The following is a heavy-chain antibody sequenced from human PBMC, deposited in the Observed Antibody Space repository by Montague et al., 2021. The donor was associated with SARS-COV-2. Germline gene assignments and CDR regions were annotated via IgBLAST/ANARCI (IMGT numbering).Heavy chain of an antibody. Sequence: SETLSLTCTVSGGSISSYYWSWIRQPPGKGLEWIGYIYYSGSTNYNPSLKSRVTISVDTSKNQISLKLSSVTAADTAVYYCARGSGWMGNAFDIWGQGTMVTDSS. CDR3: ARGSGWMGNAFDI. CDR1: GGSISSYY. D-gene: IGHD6-19*01. CDR2: IYYSGST. V-gene: IGHV4-59*01. J-gene: IGHJ3*02.